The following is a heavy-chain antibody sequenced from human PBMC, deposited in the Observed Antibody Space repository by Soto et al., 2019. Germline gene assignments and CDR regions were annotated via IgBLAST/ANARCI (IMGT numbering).Heavy chain of an antibody. CDR2: INPSGGST. V-gene: IGHV1-46*01. Sequence: ASVKVSCKASGYTFTSYYMHWVRQAPGQGLEWMGIINPSGGSTSYAQKFQGRVTMTRDTSTSTVYMELSSLRSEDTAVYYCARYPIWSGYGYGMDVWGQGTTVTVSS. CDR3: ARYPIWSGYGYGMDV. J-gene: IGHJ6*02. CDR1: GYTFTSYY. D-gene: IGHD3-3*01.